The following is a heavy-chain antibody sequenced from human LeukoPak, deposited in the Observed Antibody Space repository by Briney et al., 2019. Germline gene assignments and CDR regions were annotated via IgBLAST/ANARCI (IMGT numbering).Heavy chain of an antibody. V-gene: IGHV5-51*01. J-gene: IGHJ6*03. CDR1: GYSFTSYW. CDR3: ARCLPDSGYDPGEVYYMDV. Sequence: GESLKISCKGSGYSFTSYWIGWVRQMPGKGLEWMGIIYPGDSDTRYSPSFQGQVTISADKSISTAYLQWSSLKASDTAMYYCARCLPDSGYDPGEVYYMDVWGKGTTVTVSS. D-gene: IGHD5-12*01. CDR2: IYPGDSDT.